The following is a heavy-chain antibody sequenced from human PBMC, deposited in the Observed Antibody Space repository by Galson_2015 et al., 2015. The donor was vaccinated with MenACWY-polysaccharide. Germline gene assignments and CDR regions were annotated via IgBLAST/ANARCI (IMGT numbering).Heavy chain of an antibody. CDR3: RVQIFRGSGY. CDR2: INHDGTEK. J-gene: IGHJ4*02. CDR1: GFTFSGYL. Sequence: SLRLSCAGSGFTFSGYLMSWVRQAPGKGLEWVANINHDGTEKYYLDSVEGRFTISRDNAKNSLYLQMNTLKAEDTAVYYCRVQIFRGSGYWGQGTLVTVSS. V-gene: IGHV3-7*01. D-gene: IGHD3-10*01.